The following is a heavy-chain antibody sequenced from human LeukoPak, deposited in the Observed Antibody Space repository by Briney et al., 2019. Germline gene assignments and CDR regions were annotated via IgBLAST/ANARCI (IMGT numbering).Heavy chain of an antibody. J-gene: IGHJ4*02. CDR3: AGKTSGAVPII. Sequence: GRSLRLSCAASGFTFSSYGMHWVRQAPGKGLVWVSRINNDGSSTIYADSVKGRFTISRDNAKNTLYLQMSNLRDEDTAVYYCAGKTSGAVPIIWGQGTLVTVSS. V-gene: IGHV3-74*01. CDR2: INNDGSST. D-gene: IGHD3-10*01. CDR1: GFTFSSYG.